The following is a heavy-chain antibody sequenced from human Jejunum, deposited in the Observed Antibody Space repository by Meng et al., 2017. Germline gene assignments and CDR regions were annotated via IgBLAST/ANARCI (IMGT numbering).Heavy chain of an antibody. CDR2: IFHSGSA. D-gene: IGHD4-23*01. V-gene: IGHV4-31*03. Sequence: SETLSLTCTVSGGSISSDDYYWSWIRQHPGKDLEWVGYIFHSGSARSQPSLKSRVTMSVDTSKNQFSLRLTSVTAADTAVYFCARARADYGGYFDYWGQGTLVTVSS. CDR1: GGSISSDDYY. J-gene: IGHJ4*02. CDR3: ARARADYGGYFDY.